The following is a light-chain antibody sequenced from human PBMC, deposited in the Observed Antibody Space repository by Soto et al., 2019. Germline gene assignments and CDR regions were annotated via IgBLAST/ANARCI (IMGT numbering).Light chain of an antibody. CDR2: DAS. Sequence: EIVLTQSPATLSLSPGDRAVLSCRASQSVSRSLTWYQHKPGQAPRLLIYDASTRATGIPRRFSGSGSGTDITLTISSLEPEDFAVYYCQQRSIWPVSFGQGTRLEI. CDR1: QSVSRS. V-gene: IGKV3-11*01. J-gene: IGKJ5*01. CDR3: QQRSIWPVS.